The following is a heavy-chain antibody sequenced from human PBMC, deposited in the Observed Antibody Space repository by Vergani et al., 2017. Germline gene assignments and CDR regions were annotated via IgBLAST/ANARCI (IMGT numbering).Heavy chain of an antibody. Sequence: DVQLVESGGGLVEPGGSLRLSCAASGFTFINAWMGWVRQAPGKGLEWVGRIKSKTNGETTDDGTPVKGRFTISRDDSKNTLYLQMNSLKTEDTGVYYCNTDSLVANMWGQGTLVTVSS. CDR1: GFTFINAW. CDR2: IKSKTNGETT. CDR3: NTDSLVANM. D-gene: IGHD5-12*01. J-gene: IGHJ4*02. V-gene: IGHV3-15*01.